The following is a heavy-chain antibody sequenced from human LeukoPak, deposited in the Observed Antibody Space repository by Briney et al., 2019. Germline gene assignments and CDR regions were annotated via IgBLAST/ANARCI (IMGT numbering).Heavy chain of an antibody. CDR1: GFTFSSYW. V-gene: IGHV3-7*03. CDR2: INHNGNVN. Sequence: GGSLRLSCAASGFTFSSYWMNWARQAPGKGLEWVASINHNGNVNYYMDSMKGRLTISRDNAKNSLFLQMSGLRAEDTAVYYCMTELLGYRGQGTLVTVSS. CDR3: MTELLGY. D-gene: IGHD1-14*01. J-gene: IGHJ4*02.